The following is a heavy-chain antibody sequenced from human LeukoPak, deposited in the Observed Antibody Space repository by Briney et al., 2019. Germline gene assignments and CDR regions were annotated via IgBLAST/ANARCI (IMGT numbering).Heavy chain of an antibody. CDR1: GFTFSSHA. J-gene: IGHJ4*02. D-gene: IGHD1-26*01. V-gene: IGHV3-30*04. Sequence: GGSLRLSCAASGFTFSSHAMHWVRQAPGKGLEWVAVISYDGSNKYYADSVKGRFTISRDNSKNTLYLQMNSLRAEDTAVYYCARGPKWELFWFDYWGQGTLVTVSS. CDR2: ISYDGSNK. CDR3: ARGPKWELFWFDY.